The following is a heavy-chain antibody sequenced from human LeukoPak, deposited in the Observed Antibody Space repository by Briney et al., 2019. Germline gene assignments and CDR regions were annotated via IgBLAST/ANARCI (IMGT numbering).Heavy chain of an antibody. CDR2: INHSGST. Sequence: PGGSLRLSCAASGFTFSSYAMSWIRQPPGKGLEWIGEINHSGSTNYNPSLKSRVTISVDTSKNQFSLKLSSVTAADTAVYYCARGLGRGYSGYGFDYWGQGTLVTVSS. D-gene: IGHD5-12*01. CDR1: GFTFSSYA. J-gene: IGHJ4*02. CDR3: ARGLGRGYSGYGFDY. V-gene: IGHV4-34*01.